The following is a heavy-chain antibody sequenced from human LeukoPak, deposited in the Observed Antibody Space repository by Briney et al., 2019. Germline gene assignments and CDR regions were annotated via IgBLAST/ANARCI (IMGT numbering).Heavy chain of an antibody. V-gene: IGHV3-53*01. CDR1: ELTVSRNY. CDR2: IFINGDT. J-gene: IGHJ4*02. CDR3: TRDQMNY. D-gene: IGHD5-24*01. Sequence: GAPLRLACSASELTVSRNYILWVRHPAGKGLEWVSLIFINGDTHYAASVNGRLTISRDTSKNTVSLQMNSLRVEDTAMYYCTRDQMNYWGQGTLVTVSS.